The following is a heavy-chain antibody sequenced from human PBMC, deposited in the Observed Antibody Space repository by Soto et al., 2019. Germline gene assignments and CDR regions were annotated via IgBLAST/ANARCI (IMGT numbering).Heavy chain of an antibody. D-gene: IGHD2-21*01. Sequence: EVQLVESGGGLVQPGGSLRLSCAASGFSFSSYWMHWVRQAPGKGLVWVSRINSDGSSTSYADSVKGRFTISRDNAKNTLYLQMNSLRAEDTAVYYCATGRGGGDPHFAYWGQGTLVTVSS. CDR1: GFSFSSYW. CDR3: ATGRGGGDPHFAY. V-gene: IGHV3-74*01. J-gene: IGHJ4*02. CDR2: INSDGSST.